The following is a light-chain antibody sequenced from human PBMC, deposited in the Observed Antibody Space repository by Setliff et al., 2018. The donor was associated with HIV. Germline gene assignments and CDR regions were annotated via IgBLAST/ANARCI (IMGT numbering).Light chain of an antibody. J-gene: IGLJ1*01. CDR1: SSDVGGYSH. CDR2: EVR. Sequence: LTQPASVSGSPGQSITTSCTGTSSDVGGYSHVSWYQQHPGKAPKLIIYEVRNRPSGVSNRFSGSKSGNTASLTISGLQAEDEADYYCSSYAITNTLPFGTGTKVTVL. V-gene: IGLV2-14*01. CDR3: SSYAITNTLP.